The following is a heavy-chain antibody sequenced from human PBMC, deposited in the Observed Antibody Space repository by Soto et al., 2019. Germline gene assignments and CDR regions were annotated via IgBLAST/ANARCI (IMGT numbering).Heavy chain of an antibody. J-gene: IGHJ5*02. CDR2: IFYSGGT. D-gene: IGHD6-13*01. V-gene: IGHV4-39*02. CDR3: ARGRIAAAGLGGGINWFDP. CDR1: GGSILDSTYY. Sequence: PSATVSLTCTVSGGSILDSTYYWAWIRQSTGKSLEWIGTIFYSGGTFYTTSLKSRVTMSVDTSNNQFSLKLSSVTAADTALYYCARGRIAAAGLGGGINWFDPWGQGTLVTVS.